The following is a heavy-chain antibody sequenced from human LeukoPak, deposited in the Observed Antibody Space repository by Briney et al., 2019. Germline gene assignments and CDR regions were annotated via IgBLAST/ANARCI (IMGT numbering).Heavy chain of an antibody. J-gene: IGHJ3*02. D-gene: IGHD3/OR15-3a*01. CDR2: IYTSGST. CDR1: GDSISSGSYY. Sequence: SETLSLTCTVSGDSISSGSYYWNWIRQPAGKGLEWIGRIYTSGSTNYNPSLKSRVTISVDTSKNHFSLKLSSVTAADTAVYYGARKGLALNDAFDIWGQGTMVTVSS. V-gene: IGHV4-61*02. CDR3: ARKGLALNDAFDI.